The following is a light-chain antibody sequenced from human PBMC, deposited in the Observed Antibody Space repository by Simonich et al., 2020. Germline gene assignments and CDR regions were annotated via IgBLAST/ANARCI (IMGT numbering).Light chain of an antibody. CDR2: DAS. V-gene: IGKV1-33*01. Sequence: DIQMTQSPSSLSVSVGDRVTITCQASQDISNYLNWYQQKPGKAPKLLIYDASNLETVVPSRFSGSGSGTDFTFTISILQPEDIATYYCQQYDNLLQTFGGGTKVEIK. CDR1: QDISNY. J-gene: IGKJ4*01. CDR3: QQYDNLLQT.